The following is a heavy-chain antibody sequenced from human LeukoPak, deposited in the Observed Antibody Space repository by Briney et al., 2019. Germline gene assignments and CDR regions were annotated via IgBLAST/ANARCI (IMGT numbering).Heavy chain of an antibody. Sequence: PSQTLSLTCTVSGGSISSGSYYWSWIRQPAGKGLEWIGRIYTSGSTNYNPSLKSRVTISVDTSKNQFSLKLSSVTAADTAVYYCARGTVPYYYYYGMDVWGQGTTVTVSS. D-gene: IGHD4-17*01. CDR2: IYTSGST. CDR1: GGSISSGSYY. CDR3: ARGTVPYYYYYGMDV. V-gene: IGHV4-61*02. J-gene: IGHJ6*02.